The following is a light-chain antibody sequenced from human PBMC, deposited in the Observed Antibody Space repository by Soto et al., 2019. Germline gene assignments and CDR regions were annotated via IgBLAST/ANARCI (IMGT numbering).Light chain of an antibody. Sequence: EIVLTQSPATLSVSPGDRVTLSCMASQSVDINLAWYQRKAGQAPRLLVYGASTKATDMPGRFSGRGSGTDFTLTINRLEPEDSAIYFCQHYISSQWTFGQWTFGQGTKVDIK. CDR3: QHYISSQWTFGQWT. V-gene: IGKV3-15*01. CDR2: GAS. J-gene: IGKJ1*01. CDR1: QSVDIN.